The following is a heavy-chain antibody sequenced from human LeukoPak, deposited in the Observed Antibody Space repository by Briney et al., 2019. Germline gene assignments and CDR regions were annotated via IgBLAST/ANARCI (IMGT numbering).Heavy chain of an antibody. CDR3: ATPAEYCGGACYAYFDY. J-gene: IGHJ4*02. Sequence: SVKVSCKASVGTFSSYAINWVRQAPGQGLEWMGRMIPIFGTANYSQKFQGRVTITTDESTSTAYMELSSLRSEYTAVYYCATPAEYCGGACYAYFDYWGQGTLVTVSS. CDR2: MIPIFGTA. V-gene: IGHV1-69*05. CDR1: VGTFSSYA. D-gene: IGHD2-21*02.